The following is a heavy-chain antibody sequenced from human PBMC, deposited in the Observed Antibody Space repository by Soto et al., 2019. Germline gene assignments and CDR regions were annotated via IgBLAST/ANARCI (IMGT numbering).Heavy chain of an antibody. CDR2: IIPIFGTA. CDR3: ARGRGYCISTSCYQYYGMDV. D-gene: IGHD2-2*01. Sequence: VPLVQSGAEVKKPGSSVKVSCKASGGTFSSYAISWVRQAPGQGLEWMGGIIPIFGTANYAQKFQGRVTITADESTSTAYMELSSLRSEDTAVYYCARGRGYCISTSCYQYYGMDVWGQGTTVTVSS. CDR1: GGTFSSYA. J-gene: IGHJ6*02. V-gene: IGHV1-69*12.